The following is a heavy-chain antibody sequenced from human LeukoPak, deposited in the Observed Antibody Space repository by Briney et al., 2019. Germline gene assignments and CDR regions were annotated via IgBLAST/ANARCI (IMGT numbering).Heavy chain of an antibody. CDR1: GFTFSSYW. D-gene: IGHD1-14*01. V-gene: IGHV3-74*01. Sequence: PGGSLRLSCAASGFTFSSYWMHWVRQAPGKGLVWVSRINSDGSSTSYADSVKGRFTISRDNAKNTLYLQMNSLRAEDTAVYYCARQSGIPNPHGNYYYYYMDLGGKLTTVTVSS. J-gene: IGHJ6*03. CDR2: INSDGSST. CDR3: ARQSGIPNPHGNYYYYYMDL.